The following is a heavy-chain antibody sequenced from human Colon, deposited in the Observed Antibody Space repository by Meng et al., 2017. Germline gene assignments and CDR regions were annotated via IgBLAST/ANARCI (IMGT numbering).Heavy chain of an antibody. V-gene: IGHV3-53*01. J-gene: IGHJ3*02. Sequence: GGSLRLSCAASGFNVNTYYMDWVRQAPGKGLEWVSVIYTSDITYYTDSVKGRFTISRDSSKNTLYLQMNNLRAEDTAVYYCARENMYFGSGQNDAFDIWGQGTWVTVSS. CDR3: ARENMYFGSGQNDAFDI. CDR2: IYTSDIT. D-gene: IGHD3-10*01. CDR1: GFNVNTYY.